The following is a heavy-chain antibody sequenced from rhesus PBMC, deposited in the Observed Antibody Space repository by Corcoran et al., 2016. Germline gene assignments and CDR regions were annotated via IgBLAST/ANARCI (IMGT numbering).Heavy chain of an antibody. D-gene: IGHD4-23*01. V-gene: IGHV1-180*01. Sequence: QVQLVQSGAEIKQPGASVKLSCKASGYTFTSYYLHWVRQAPGQGLEWIGLIPHYKGNKGYAKNFQGRVTITTDTSTSTGYMELSSLRSEDTAVYYCTRAEYKRYWYFDLWGPGTPITISS. J-gene: IGHJ2*01. CDR3: TRAEYKRYWYFDL. CDR1: GYTFTSYY. CDR2: IPHYKGNK.